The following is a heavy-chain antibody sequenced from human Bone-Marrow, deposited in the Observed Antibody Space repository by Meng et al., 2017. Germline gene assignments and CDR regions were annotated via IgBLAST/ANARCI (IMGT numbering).Heavy chain of an antibody. D-gene: IGHD1-26*01. CDR3: ARRLVGATTLDY. CDR1: GYSFTSYW. V-gene: IGHV5-51*01. CDR2: IYPGDSDT. J-gene: IGHJ4*02. Sequence: GGSLRLSCKGSGYSFTSYWIGWVRQMPGKGLEWMGIIYPGDSDTRYSPSFQGQVTISADKSISTAYLQWSSLKASDTAMYYCARRLVGATTLDYWGQGTLVTGSS.